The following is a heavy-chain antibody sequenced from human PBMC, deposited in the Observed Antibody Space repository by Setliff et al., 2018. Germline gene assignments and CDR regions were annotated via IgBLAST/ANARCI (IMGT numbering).Heavy chain of an antibody. V-gene: IGHV4-39*07. CDR1: GGSISSRGYY. Sequence: KPSETLSLTCTVSGGSISSRGYYWSWTRQPPGKGLEWFGSIYYSGSTYYKPSLKTRVTISVDPSKNQFSLTLRSVTAADTAVDYCARGSSYGSGSYYYYYDGMDVWGQGTTVTVSS. D-gene: IGHD3-10*01. CDR3: ARGSSYGSGSYYYYYDGMDV. J-gene: IGHJ6*02. CDR2: IYYSGST.